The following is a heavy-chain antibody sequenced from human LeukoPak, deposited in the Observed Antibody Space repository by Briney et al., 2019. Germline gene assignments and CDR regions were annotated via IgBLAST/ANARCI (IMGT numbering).Heavy chain of an antibody. CDR1: GGSISSYY. CDR3: AGWGFANYYYYYGMDV. Sequence: SETLSLTCTVSGGSISSYYWSWIRQPPGKGLEWIGYIYYGGSTNYNPSLKSRVTISVDTSKNQFSLKLSSVTAADTAVYYCAGWGFANYYYYYGMDVWGQGTTVTVSS. CDR2: IYYGGST. D-gene: IGHD6-19*01. J-gene: IGHJ6*02. V-gene: IGHV4-59*01.